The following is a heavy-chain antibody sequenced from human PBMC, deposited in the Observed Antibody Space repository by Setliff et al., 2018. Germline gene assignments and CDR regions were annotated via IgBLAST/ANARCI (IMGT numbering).Heavy chain of an antibody. V-gene: IGHV4-30-2*01. D-gene: IGHD2-8*02. CDR1: GGSISSGGYS. CDR3: TVYNTGSSKDHY. J-gene: IGHJ4*02. CDR2: IYHSGST. Sequence: PSETLSLTCAVSGGSISSGGYSWSWIRQPPGKGLEWIGYIYHSGSTYYNPSLKSRVTISVDRSKNQSSLKLSSVTAADTALYYCTVYNTGSSKDHYWGQGTPVTVSS.